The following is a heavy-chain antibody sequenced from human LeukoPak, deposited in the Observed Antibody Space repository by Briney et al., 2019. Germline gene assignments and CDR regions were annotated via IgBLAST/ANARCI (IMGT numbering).Heavy chain of an antibody. CDR1: GYTFTSFG. Sequence: ASLKVSCKASGYTFTSFGISWVRQAPGHGLEWMGWISAYNGNTNYTQKLQGRVTMTTDTSTSTAYMELRSLRSEDTAVYYCARDLTMVRATDAFDIWGQGTMVTVSS. CDR3: ARDLTMVRATDAFDI. D-gene: IGHD3-10*01. CDR2: ISAYNGNT. J-gene: IGHJ3*02. V-gene: IGHV1-18*01.